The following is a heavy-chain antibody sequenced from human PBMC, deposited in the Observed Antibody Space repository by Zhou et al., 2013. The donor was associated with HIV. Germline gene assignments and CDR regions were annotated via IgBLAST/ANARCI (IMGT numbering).Heavy chain of an antibody. CDR1: GYTFIGYY. V-gene: IGHV1-2*02. Sequence: QVQLVQSGAVVKQPGASVKVSCKASGYTFIGYYMFWVRQAPGQGLEWMGWIDPNSGATNYAQKFQGRVTITADESTSTAYMELSSLRSEDTAVYYCARKGSGSWDYWGQGTLVTVSS. J-gene: IGHJ4*02. CDR3: ARKGSGSWDY. CDR2: IDPNSGAT. D-gene: IGHD3-10*01.